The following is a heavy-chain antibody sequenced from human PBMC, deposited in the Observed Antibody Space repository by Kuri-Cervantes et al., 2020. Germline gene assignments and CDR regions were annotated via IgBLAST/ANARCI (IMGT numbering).Heavy chain of an antibody. CDR3: ARDGGDSGDYGDY. CDR2: INPSSGGT. D-gene: IGHD3-10*01. Sequence: ASVKVSCKASGYTFTGYYMHWVRQAPGQGLEWMGWINPSSGGTNYAQKFQGRVTMTRDTSISTAYMELSRLRSDDTAVYYCARDGGDSGDYGDYWGQGTLVTVSS. J-gene: IGHJ4*02. CDR1: GYTFTGYY. V-gene: IGHV1-2*02.